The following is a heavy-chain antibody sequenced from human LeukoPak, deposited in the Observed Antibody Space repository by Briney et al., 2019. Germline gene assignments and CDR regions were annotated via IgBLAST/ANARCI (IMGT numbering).Heavy chain of an antibody. CDR1: GFTFSTYG. Sequence: GGSLRLSCAASGFTFSTYGMHGVGQAPGKGLEWVAVISYDGSNKFYADSVKGRFTISRDNSKNTLYLQMNSLRVEDTASYYCAKELPDYADYVDAFDIWGQGTMVTVSS. J-gene: IGHJ3*02. V-gene: IGHV3-30*18. CDR2: ISYDGSNK. D-gene: IGHD4-17*01. CDR3: AKELPDYADYVDAFDI.